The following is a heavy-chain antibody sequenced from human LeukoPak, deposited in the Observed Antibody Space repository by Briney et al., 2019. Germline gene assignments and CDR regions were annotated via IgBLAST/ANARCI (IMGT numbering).Heavy chain of an antibody. CDR1: GFTFSNYW. Sequence: PAGGSLRLSCAASGFTFSNYWMNWVRQAPGKGMEWVAIIEKDGSEILYVDSVKGRFTISGDNAKNSLYLQMNSLRAEDTAVYYCAAGAGWLIDWWGQGTLVTVSS. CDR3: AAGAGWLIDW. CDR2: IEKDGSEI. D-gene: IGHD6-19*01. V-gene: IGHV3-7*01. J-gene: IGHJ4*02.